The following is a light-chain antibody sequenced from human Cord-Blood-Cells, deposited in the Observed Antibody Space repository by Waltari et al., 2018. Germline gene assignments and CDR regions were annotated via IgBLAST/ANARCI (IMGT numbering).Light chain of an antibody. CDR1: SSDVGGDNY. J-gene: IGLJ3*02. CDR3: CSYAGSYNWV. CDR2: DVS. Sequence: QSALTQPRSVSGSPGQSVTIACTGTSSDVGGDNYVSWYQQHPGKAPKLMIYDVSKRPSGVPDRFSGSKSGNTASLTISGLQAEDEADYYCCSYAGSYNWVFGGGTKLTVL. V-gene: IGLV2-11*01.